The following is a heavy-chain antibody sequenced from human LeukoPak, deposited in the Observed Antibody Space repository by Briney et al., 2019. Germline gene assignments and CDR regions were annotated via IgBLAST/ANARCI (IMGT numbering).Heavy chain of an antibody. V-gene: IGHV4-38-2*01. Sequence: SETLSLTCAVSGYSISSGYYWGWIRQPPGKGLEWIGSIYHSGSTYYNPSLKSRVTISVDTSKNQFSLKLSSVTAADTAVYYCARHDDYCDSSGCFDYWGQGTLVTVSS. D-gene: IGHD3-22*01. J-gene: IGHJ4*02. CDR3: ARHDDYCDSSGCFDY. CDR1: GYSISSGYY. CDR2: IYHSGST.